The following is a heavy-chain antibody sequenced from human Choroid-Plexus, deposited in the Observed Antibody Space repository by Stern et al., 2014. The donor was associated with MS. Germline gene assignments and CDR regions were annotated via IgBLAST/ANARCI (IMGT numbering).Heavy chain of an antibody. D-gene: IGHD2/OR15-2a*01. J-gene: IGHJ4*02. Sequence: QMQLVQSGGGVVQPGRPLRLSCAASVGMHWVRQAPGKGLEWVALISYDGSKDYADSVKGRFAISRDNSKNTLYLQMNSLRAEDTAVYYCAKDRQYLTFFFDFWGQGSLGTVSS. CDR3: AKDRQYLTFFFDF. V-gene: IGHV3-30*18. CDR1: VG. CDR2: ISYDGSK.